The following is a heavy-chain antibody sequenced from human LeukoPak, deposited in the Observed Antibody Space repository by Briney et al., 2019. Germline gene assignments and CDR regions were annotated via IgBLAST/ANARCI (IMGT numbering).Heavy chain of an antibody. CDR1: GFTFSSYG. D-gene: IGHD6-6*01. J-gene: IGHJ4*02. V-gene: IGHV3-30*03. Sequence: GGSLRLSCAASGFTFSSYGMHWVRQAPGKGLEWVSVISYDGSNKYYADSVKGRFTISRDNSKNTLYLQMNSLRAEDTAVYYCARGRQKQLVDRLKYYFDYWGQGTLVTVSS. CDR2: ISYDGSNK. CDR3: ARGRQKQLVDRLKYYFDY.